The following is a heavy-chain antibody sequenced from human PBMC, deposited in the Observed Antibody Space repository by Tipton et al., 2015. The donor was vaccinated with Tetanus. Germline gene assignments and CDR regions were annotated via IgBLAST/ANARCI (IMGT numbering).Heavy chain of an antibody. V-gene: IGHV1-46*03. D-gene: IGHD2-2*01. Sequence: QSGPEVKKPGASVKVSCKASGYTFTNNYMHWVRQAPGQGLEWMGIINPSGGSTNYAQKFQGRVTMTSDTSTSTFYMQLSSLRSEDTAIYYCARYCSSTSCYPFDYWGQGTLVTVSS. CDR3: ARYCSSTSCYPFDY. CDR2: INPSGGST. CDR1: GYTFTNNY. J-gene: IGHJ4*02.